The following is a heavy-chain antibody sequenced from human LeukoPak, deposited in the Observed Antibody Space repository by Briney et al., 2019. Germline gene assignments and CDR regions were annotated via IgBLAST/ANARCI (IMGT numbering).Heavy chain of an antibody. CDR2: IRYDGSNK. CDR3: AKLGGSSSSRYYYYMDV. D-gene: IGHD6-6*01. V-gene: IGHV3-30*02. CDR1: GFAFSNFA. J-gene: IGHJ6*03. Sequence: GGSLRLSCSASGFAFSNFAMHWVRQAPGKGLEWVAFIRYDGSNKYYADSVKGRFTISRDNSKNTLYLQMNSLRAEDTAVYYCAKLGGSSSSRYYYYMDVWGKGTTVTVSS.